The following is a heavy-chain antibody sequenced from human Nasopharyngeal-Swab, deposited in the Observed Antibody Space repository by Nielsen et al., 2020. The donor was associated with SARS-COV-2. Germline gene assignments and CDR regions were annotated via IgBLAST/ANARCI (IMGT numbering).Heavy chain of an antibody. V-gene: IGHV4-34*01. CDR2: INHSGST. J-gene: IGHJ5*02. Sequence: SETLSLTCAVYGESFSGYYWSWIRQPPGKGLEWIGEINHSGSTNYNPSLKSRVTISVDTSKNQFSLKLSSVTAADTAVYYCARGWIAVAGTLLWFDPWGQGTLVTVSS. CDR1: GESFSGYY. CDR3: ARGWIAVAGTLLWFDP. D-gene: IGHD6-19*01.